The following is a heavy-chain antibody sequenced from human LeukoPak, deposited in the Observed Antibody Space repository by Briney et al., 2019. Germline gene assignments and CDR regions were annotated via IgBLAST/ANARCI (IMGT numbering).Heavy chain of an antibody. CDR2: VNPDSGGT. CDR1: GYTFTDYY. V-gene: IGHV1-2*02. J-gene: IGHJ4*02. CDR3: ARDYGGNSPYFDY. Sequence: ASVKVSCKASGYTFTDYYMDWVRQAPGQGLEWMGWVNPDSGGTNYAQKFQGRVTMTRDTSISTAYMELSRLKYDDTAVYFCARDYGGNSPYFDYWGQGTLVTVSS. D-gene: IGHD4-23*01.